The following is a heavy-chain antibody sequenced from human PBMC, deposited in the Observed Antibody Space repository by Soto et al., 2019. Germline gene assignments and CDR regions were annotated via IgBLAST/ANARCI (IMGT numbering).Heavy chain of an antibody. D-gene: IGHD3-22*01. CDR2: IFYSGST. V-gene: IGHV4-39*01. CDR3: ARHGWLGCSALSYYFDH. J-gene: IGHJ4*02. CDR1: GGSVSSNYY. Sequence: PSETLSLTCTVSGGSVSSNYYWGWIRQPPGKGLEWIGSIFYSGSTYYNPSLQSRITISVDTSKNQFPLRLSSVTAADTAVYYCARHGWLGCSALSYYFDHRGQGTLATVPS.